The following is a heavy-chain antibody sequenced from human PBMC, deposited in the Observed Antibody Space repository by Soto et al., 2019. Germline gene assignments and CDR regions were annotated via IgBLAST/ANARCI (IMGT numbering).Heavy chain of an antibody. CDR3: ARATTTIFGVVYTLDAFDI. D-gene: IGHD3-3*01. CDR2: IYYSGST. V-gene: IGHV4-31*03. CDR1: GGSISSGCYY. Sequence: QVQLQESGPGRGKPSQTLSLTCTVSGGSISSGCYYWSWIRQHPGKGLGWVGCIYYSGSTYYNPSLKSRVTISVDTSKNQFSLKLSSVTAADTAVYYCARATTTIFGVVYTLDAFDIWGQGTMVTVSS. J-gene: IGHJ3*02.